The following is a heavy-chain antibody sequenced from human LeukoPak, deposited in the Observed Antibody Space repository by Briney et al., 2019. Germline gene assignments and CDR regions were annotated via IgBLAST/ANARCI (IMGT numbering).Heavy chain of an antibody. CDR2: IYYSGST. V-gene: IGHV4-39*01. Sequence: SETLSLTCTVSGGSISSSSYYWGWIRQPPGKGLEWIGSIYYSGSTYYNPSLKSRVTISVDTSKNQFSLKLSSVTAADTAVYYCARAGSYRGSSFDYWGQGTLVTVSS. CDR1: GGSISSSSYY. J-gene: IGHJ4*02. CDR3: ARAGSYRGSSFDY. D-gene: IGHD6-19*01.